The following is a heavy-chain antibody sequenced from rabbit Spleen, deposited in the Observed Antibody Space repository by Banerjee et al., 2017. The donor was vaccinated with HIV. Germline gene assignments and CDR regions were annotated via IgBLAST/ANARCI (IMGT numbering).Heavy chain of an antibody. J-gene: IGHJ4*01. CDR1: GIDFSNYYY. Sequence: QEQLEESGGGLVKPGGTLTLTCKASGIDFSNYYYMCWVRQAPGKGLELIACIYITSGSTWYASWVNGRFTISRSTSLNTVDLKMTSLTAADTATYFCVRDLENYVGSSYLDLLGPGTLVTVS. CDR2: IYITSGST. D-gene: IGHD8-1*01. CDR3: VRDLENYVGSSYLDL. V-gene: IGHV1S43*01.